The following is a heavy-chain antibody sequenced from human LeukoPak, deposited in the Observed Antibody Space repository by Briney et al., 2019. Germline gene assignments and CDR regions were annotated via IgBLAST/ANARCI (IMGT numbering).Heavy chain of an antibody. CDR3: ARDRPTDASRVFLVQ. V-gene: IGHV3-21*01. CDR1: GFSFSSYA. Sequence: GGSLRLSCAASGFSFSSYAMTWVRQAPGKGLEWVSSMSSGSTYIYYADSVRGRFTISRDNAKNSLFLQMNSLRVEDTAVYYCARDRPTDASRVFLVQWGQGTLVTVSS. J-gene: IGHJ4*02. CDR2: MSSGSTYI. D-gene: IGHD1-26*01.